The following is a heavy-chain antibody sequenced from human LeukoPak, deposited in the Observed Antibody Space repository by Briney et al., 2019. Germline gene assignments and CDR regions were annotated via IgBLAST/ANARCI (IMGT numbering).Heavy chain of an antibody. D-gene: IGHD6-13*01. CDR2: IWYDGSKK. CDR3: ARDPSWYAYYFDY. V-gene: IGHV3-33*01. Sequence: SSYYWGWIRQPPGKGLEWVAVIWYDGSKKYYADSVKGRITISSDNSKNTPYLQMNSLSAEDTAVYYCARDPSWYAYYFDYWGQGTLVTVSS. CDR1: SSYY. J-gene: IGHJ4*02.